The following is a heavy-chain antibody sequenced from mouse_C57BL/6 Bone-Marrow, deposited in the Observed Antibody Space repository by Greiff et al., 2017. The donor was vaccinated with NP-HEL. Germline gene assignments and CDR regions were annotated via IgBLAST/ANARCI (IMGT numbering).Heavy chain of an antibody. CDR3: ARSPLWLRRNYYAMDY. V-gene: IGHV3-8*01. CDR1: GYSITSDY. CDR2: ISYSGST. J-gene: IGHJ4*01. Sequence: EVKLMESGPGLAKPSQTLSLTCSVTGYSITSDYWNWIRKFPGNKLEYMGYISYSGSTYYNPSLKRRISITRDTSKNQSYLQLNSVTTEDTATYYCARSPLWLRRNYYAMDYWGQGTSVTVSS. D-gene: IGHD2-2*01.